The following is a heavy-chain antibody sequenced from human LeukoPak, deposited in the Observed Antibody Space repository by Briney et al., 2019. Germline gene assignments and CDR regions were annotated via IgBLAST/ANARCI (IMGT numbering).Heavy chain of an antibody. CDR2: ISGSGGST. V-gene: IGHV3-23*01. J-gene: IGHJ4*02. D-gene: IGHD4-17*01. CDR3: ASPPTTVTTDYLDY. Sequence: GGSLRLSCAASGFTFSSYAMSWVRQAPGKGLEWVSAISGSGGSTYYADSVKGQFTISRDNSKNTLYLQMNSLRAEDTAVYYCASPPTTVTTDYLDYWGQGTLVTVFS. CDR1: GFTFSSYA.